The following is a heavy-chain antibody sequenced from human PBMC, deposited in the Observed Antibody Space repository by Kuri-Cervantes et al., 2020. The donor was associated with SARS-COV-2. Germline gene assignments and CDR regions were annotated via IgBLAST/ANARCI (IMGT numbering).Heavy chain of an antibody. Sequence: GGSLRLSCAASGFTFSSYGMHWVRQAPGKGLEWVAVISYDGSNKYYADSVKGRFTISRDNSKNTLYLQMNSLRAEGTAVYYCAKVAEEDSSGWYPDYYYGMDVWGQGTTVTVSS. J-gene: IGHJ6*02. D-gene: IGHD6-19*01. V-gene: IGHV3-30*18. CDR3: AKVAEEDSSGWYPDYYYGMDV. CDR2: ISYDGSNK. CDR1: GFTFSSYG.